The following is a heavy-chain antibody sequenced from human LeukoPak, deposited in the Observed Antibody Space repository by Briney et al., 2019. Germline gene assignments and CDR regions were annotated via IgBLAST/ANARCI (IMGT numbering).Heavy chain of an antibody. CDR1: GGSIKSSSKY. Sequence: SETLSLTCIVSGGSIKSSSKYWAWIRQPPGKGLEWIGSIYQSGTTYSNPSFKSRVTPDVDTSKNQFSLQLTSVTAADTAVYYCATYSRGPLVYFDYWGQGILAIVAS. CDR3: ATYSRGPLVYFDY. J-gene: IGHJ4*02. V-gene: IGHV4-39*01. D-gene: IGHD3-22*01. CDR2: IYQSGTT.